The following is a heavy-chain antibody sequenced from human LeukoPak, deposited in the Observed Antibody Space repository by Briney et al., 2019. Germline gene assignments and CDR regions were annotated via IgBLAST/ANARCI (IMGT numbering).Heavy chain of an antibody. CDR2: INPNSGGT. V-gene: IGHV1-2*02. CDR3: ARYGFITMIVVAFDAFDI. D-gene: IGHD3-22*01. J-gene: IGHJ3*02. CDR1: GYTFTGYY. Sequence: GSSVKVSCKASGYTFTGYYMHWVRQAPGQGLEWMGLINPNSGGTNYAQKFQGRVTVTRDTSISIAYMELSRLRSDDTAVYYCARYGFITMIVVAFDAFDIWGQGTMVTVSS.